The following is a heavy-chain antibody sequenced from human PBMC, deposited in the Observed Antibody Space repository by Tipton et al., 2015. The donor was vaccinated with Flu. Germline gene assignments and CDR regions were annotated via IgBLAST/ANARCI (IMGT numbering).Heavy chain of an antibody. CDR3: ARSGAQLLFYYYYYMDV. J-gene: IGHJ6*03. CDR2: ISSSSSTI. Sequence: SLRLSCAASGFTFSSYSMNWVRQAPGKGLEWVSYISSSSSTIYYADSVKGRFTISRDNAKNSLYLQMNSLRAEDTAVYYCARSGAQLLFYYYYYMDVWGKGTTVTVSS. D-gene: IGHD2-2*01. V-gene: IGHV3-48*01. CDR1: GFTFSSYS.